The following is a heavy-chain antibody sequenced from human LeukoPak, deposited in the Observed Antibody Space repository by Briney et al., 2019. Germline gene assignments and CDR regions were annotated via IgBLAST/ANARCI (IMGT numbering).Heavy chain of an antibody. D-gene: IGHD3-22*01. CDR1: GYTFTDYY. CDR2: INPNSGGT. V-gene: IGHV1-2*02. Sequence: ASVKVSFKASGYTFTDYYIHWVRQAPGQGLEWRGWINPNSGGTKYAQQFQGRVTMTRDTSISTPYMELSRLTSDDTAVYYCARGRGARYYDSSGLYYFDYWGQGTLVTVSS. J-gene: IGHJ4*02. CDR3: ARGRGARYYDSSGLYYFDY.